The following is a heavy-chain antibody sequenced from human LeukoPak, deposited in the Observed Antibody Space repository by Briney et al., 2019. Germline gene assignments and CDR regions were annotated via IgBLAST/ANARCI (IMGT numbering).Heavy chain of an antibody. Sequence: GASVKVSCKASGYTFTSYGISWVRQAPGQGLEWMGWISAYNGNTNYAQKLQGRVTMTTDTSTSTAYMELRSLRSDDTAVYYCAKTRGYGSGSYSWWFDPWGQGTLVTVSS. J-gene: IGHJ5*02. V-gene: IGHV1-18*01. CDR3: AKTRGYGSGSYSWWFDP. CDR2: ISAYNGNT. D-gene: IGHD3-10*01. CDR1: GYTFTSYG.